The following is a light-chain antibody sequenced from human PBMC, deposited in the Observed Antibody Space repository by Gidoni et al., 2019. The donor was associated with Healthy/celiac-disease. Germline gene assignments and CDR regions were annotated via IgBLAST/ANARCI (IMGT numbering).Light chain of an antibody. V-gene: IGKV1-39*01. J-gene: IGKJ3*01. CDR1: QRISSY. CDR2: AAS. CDR3: QQSYSTPR. Sequence: IQMTPSPSSLPPSVGDRVTITCRARQRISSYLNWYQQKPGKAPKLLIYAASRLQSGVPSRFGGSGSGTDFTLTISSLQTEDFATYYCQQSYSTPRFGPGTKVDIK.